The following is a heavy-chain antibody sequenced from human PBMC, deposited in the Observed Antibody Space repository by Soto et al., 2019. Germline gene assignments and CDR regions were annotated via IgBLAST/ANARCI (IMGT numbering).Heavy chain of an antibody. CDR2: IMPIFGTA. V-gene: IGHV1-69*01. CDR1: GGTFSSYA. Sequence: QVQLVQSGAEVKKPGSSVKVSCKASGGTFSSYAISWVRQAPGQGLEWMGGIMPIFGTANYAQKFQGSVTITTDESTSTAYMEMSSLRSEDTAVYYCARDGASGIVGVPANCHFDYWGQGTMVTVSS. CDR3: ARDGASGIVGVPANCHFDY. J-gene: IGHJ4*02. D-gene: IGHD2-2*01.